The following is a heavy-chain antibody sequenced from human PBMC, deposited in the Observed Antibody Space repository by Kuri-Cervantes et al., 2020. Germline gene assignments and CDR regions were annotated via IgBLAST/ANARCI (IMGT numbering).Heavy chain of an antibody. CDR1: GGSISSGTYY. CDR2: IYTSGST. J-gene: IGHJ4*02. D-gene: IGHD3-22*01. V-gene: IGHV4-61*02. CDR3: ASEYYYDSSGYY. Sequence: SCTVSGGSISSGTYYWSWIRQPAGKGLEWIGRIYTSGSTNYNPSLKSRVTISVDTSKNQFSLKLSSVTAADTAVYYCASEYYYDSSGYYLGQGTLVTVSS.